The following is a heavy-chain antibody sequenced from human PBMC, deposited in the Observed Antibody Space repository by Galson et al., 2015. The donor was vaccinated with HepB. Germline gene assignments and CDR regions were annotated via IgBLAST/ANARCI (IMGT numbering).Heavy chain of an antibody. D-gene: IGHD3-10*01. J-gene: IGHJ1*01. CDR1: DAYISSTTYY. CDR2: FYYTGSP. Sequence: TCSVSDAYISSTTYYWGWVRQPPGKGLEWIGHFYYTGSPHYNPSLRSRVSISVDASKNQFSLNVTSVTVADTAIYYCARDYYASGSYFRYWGRGALVTVSS. CDR3: ARDYYASGSYFRY. V-gene: IGHV4-39*07.